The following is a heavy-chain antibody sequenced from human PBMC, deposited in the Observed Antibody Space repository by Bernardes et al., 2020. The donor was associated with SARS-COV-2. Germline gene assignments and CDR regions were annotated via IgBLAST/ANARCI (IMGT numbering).Heavy chain of an antibody. CDR2: ISGSGGNT. CDR3: AKGFPRYSDSWYTENYFDY. D-gene: IGHD6-13*01. V-gene: IGHV3-23*01. Sequence: GGSLRLSCAASGFTFTSYALSWVRQAPGKGLEWVSGISGSGGNTYYADSVKGRFTISRDNSKNTLYLQMNSLRAEDTAVYFCAKGFPRYSDSWYTENYFDYWGQGTLVTVSS. CDR1: GFTFTSYA. J-gene: IGHJ4*02.